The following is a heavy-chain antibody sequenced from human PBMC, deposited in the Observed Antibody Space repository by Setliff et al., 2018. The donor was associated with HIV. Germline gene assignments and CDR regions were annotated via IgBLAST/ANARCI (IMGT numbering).Heavy chain of an antibody. CDR2: IYYSGST. D-gene: IGHD2-2*01. Sequence: SETLSLTCTVSGGSISNYYWSWIRQPPGKGLEWIGYIYYSGSTNYNPSLKSRVTILVDTSKNRFSLNLTSVTAADTAVYYCARLGYCSSTSCYYYYYMDVWGKGTTVTVSS. J-gene: IGHJ6*03. V-gene: IGHV4-59*08. CDR1: GGSISNYY. CDR3: ARLGYCSSTSCYYYYYMDV.